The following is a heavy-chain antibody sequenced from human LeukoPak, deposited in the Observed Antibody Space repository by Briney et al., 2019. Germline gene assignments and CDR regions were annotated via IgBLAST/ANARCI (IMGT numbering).Heavy chain of an antibody. D-gene: IGHD3-3*01. V-gene: IGHV3-30*18. CDR1: GFTFSSYG. J-gene: IGHJ6*02. Sequence: GGSLRLSCAAPGFTFSSYGMHWVRQAPGKGLEWVAVISYDGSNKYYADSVKGRFTISRDNSKNTLYLQMNSLRAEDTAVYYCAKDPYYDFWSGYYNYYGMDVWGQGTTVTVSS. CDR2: ISYDGSNK. CDR3: AKDPYYDFWSGYYNYYGMDV.